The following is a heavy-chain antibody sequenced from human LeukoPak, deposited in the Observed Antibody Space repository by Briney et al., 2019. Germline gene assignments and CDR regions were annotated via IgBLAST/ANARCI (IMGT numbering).Heavy chain of an antibody. CDR1: GYTFTGYY. CDR2: INPNSGGT. D-gene: IGHD3-10*02. J-gene: IGHJ4*02. CDR3: ARDSPSMSGRLVDY. V-gene: IGHV1-2*02. Sequence: ASVKVSCKASGYTFTGYYMHWVRQAPGQGLEWMGWINPNSGGTNYAQKFQGRVTMTRDTSISTAYMELRSLRSDDTAVYYCARDSPSMSGRLVDYWGQGTLVTVSS.